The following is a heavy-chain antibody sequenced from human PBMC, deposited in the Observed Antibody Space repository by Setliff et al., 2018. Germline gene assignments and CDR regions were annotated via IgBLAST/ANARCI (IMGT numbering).Heavy chain of an antibody. CDR2: MNPNTGGT. D-gene: IGHD5-12*01. V-gene: IGHV1-2*02. J-gene: IGHJ4*02. CDR3: ARAVSGYDYHYFDK. CDR1: GYTFTGYY. Sequence: ASVKVSCKASGYTFTGYYMHWVRQAPGQGLEWMGWMNPNTGGTTYAQAFQARITMTRDTSISTAYMELGRLTSDDSAVYYCARAVSGYDYHYFDKWAQGTLVTVSS.